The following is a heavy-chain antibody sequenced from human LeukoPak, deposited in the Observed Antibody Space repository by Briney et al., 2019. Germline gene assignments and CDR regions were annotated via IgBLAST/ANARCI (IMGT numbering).Heavy chain of an antibody. Sequence: PSETLSLTCTVSGDSIRSFIWSWIRQPAGKGLEWIGRVYASGTTNYNPSLKSRVTISVDTSKNQFSLKLNSVTAADTAVYYCARENGLSHPRRFDPWGQGTLVTVSS. CDR1: GDSIRSFI. CDR2: VYASGTT. J-gene: IGHJ5*02. CDR3: ARENGLSHPRRFDP. V-gene: IGHV4-4*07. D-gene: IGHD2-8*01.